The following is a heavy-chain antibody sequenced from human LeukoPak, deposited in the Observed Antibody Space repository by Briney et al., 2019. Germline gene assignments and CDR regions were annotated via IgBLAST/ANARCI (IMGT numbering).Heavy chain of an antibody. V-gene: IGHV3-21*01. CDR1: GFTFSSYS. D-gene: IGHD1-26*01. CDR3: ARDDGSYSRSPGFDY. Sequence: GGSLRLSCAASGFTFSSYSMNWVRQAPGKGLEWVSSISTSSSYIYYADSVKGRFTIFRDNARNSLFLQMNSLRAEDTAVYYCARDDGSYSRSPGFDYWGQGTLVTVSS. CDR2: ISTSSSYI. J-gene: IGHJ4*02.